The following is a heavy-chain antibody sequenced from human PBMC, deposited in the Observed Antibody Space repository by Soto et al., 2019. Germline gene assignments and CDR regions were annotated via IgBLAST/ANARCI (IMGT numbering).Heavy chain of an antibody. V-gene: IGHV3-23*01. CDR3: AKAYFCMLTGYFGDY. D-gene: IGHD3-9*01. J-gene: IGHJ4*02. CDR2: MSNSGSRT. Sequence: VQLLESGGGLVQPGGSLRLSCAASGFTFSNYAMSWVRQAPGKGLEWVSGMSNSGSRTYYADSVKGRFIISRDNSKNTLYLQMNSLIPEDKAVYYCAKAYFCMLTGYFGDYWGQGTLGCVSS. CDR1: GFTFSNYA.